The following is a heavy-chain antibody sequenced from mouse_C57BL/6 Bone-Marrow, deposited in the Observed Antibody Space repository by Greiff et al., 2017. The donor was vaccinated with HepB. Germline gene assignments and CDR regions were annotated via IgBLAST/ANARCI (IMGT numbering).Heavy chain of an antibody. CDR1: GYTFTDYE. Sequence: VQLQQSGAELVRPGASVTLSCKASGYTFTDYEMHWVKQTPVHGLEWIGAIDPETGGTAYNQKFKGKATITADTSSNTAYLQLSSLTSEDTAIYYCARSDPFDYWGQGTTLTVSS. J-gene: IGHJ2*01. V-gene: IGHV1-15*01. CDR2: IDPETGGT. CDR3: ARSDPFDY.